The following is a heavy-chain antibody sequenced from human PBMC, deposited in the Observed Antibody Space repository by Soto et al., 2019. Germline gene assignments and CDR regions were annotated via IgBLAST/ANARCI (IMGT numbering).Heavy chain of an antibody. CDR2: IIPFFKAT. CDR3: ATDVPLNYYDGTYSYYAMDV. V-gene: IGHV1-69*01. J-gene: IGHJ6*02. Sequence: QVQLVQSGAEVKQPESSVKVSCKASGGTFSSHAFSWVRQAPGQGLEWMGVIIPFFKATNYARKFQGRVTITADDSTSTAYMDLYSLSSEDTAVYYCATDVPLNYYDGTYSYYAMDVRGQGTTVTVSS. D-gene: IGHD3-22*01. CDR1: GGTFSSHA.